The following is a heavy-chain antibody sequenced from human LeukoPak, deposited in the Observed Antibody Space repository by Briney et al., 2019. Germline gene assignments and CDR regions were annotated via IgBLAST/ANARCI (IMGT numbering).Heavy chain of an antibody. D-gene: IGHD4-17*01. CDR2: IIPIFGTA. CDR1: GGTFSSYA. J-gene: IGHJ4*02. V-gene: IGHV1-69*06. Sequence: ASVKVSCKASGGTFSSYAISWVRQAPGQGLEWMGGIIPIFGTANYAQKFQGRVTITADKSTSTAYMELRSLRSDDTAVYYCARQYYGDFDYWGQGTLVTVSS. CDR3: ARQYYGDFDY.